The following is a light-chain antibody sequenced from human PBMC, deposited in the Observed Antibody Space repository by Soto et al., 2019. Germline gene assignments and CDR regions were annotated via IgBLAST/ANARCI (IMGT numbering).Light chain of an antibody. CDR2: LGS. V-gene: IGKV2-28*01. CDR1: QSLLHSNGYNY. CDR3: MQALQTPPT. J-gene: IGKJ5*01. Sequence: DIVMTQSPLSLPVTPGEPASISCRSSQSLLHSNGYNYLDWFLQKPGQSPQLLIFLGSNRASGVPDRFSGSGSGIDFTLKISRVEADDVGVYYCMQALQTPPTFGQGTRLEIK.